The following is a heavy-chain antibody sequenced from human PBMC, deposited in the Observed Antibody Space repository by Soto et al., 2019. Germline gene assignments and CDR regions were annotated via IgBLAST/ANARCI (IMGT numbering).Heavy chain of an antibody. CDR2: ISPHSGGP. CDR3: AREEQTGANYYLDY. CDR1: GYIFTGYY. Sequence: GASVKVSCKASGYIFTGYYIHWVRQAPGQGLEWMGSISPHSGGPNYAQRFQGRVTMTRDTSMTTVYMEMSGLTSDDMAVYYCAREEQTGANYYLDYWGQGTLVTVSS. J-gene: IGHJ4*02. V-gene: IGHV1-2*02. D-gene: IGHD7-27*01.